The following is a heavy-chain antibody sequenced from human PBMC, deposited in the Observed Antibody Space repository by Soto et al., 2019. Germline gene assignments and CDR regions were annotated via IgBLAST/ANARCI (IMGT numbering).Heavy chain of an antibody. Sequence: SETLSLTCNVSGVSVSSGASYWSWIRQPPGKGPEWIGDIFYSGSSHYNPSLKSRVTMSVDTSKSQFSLKLKSVTAADTAVYYCARLLQLTMEVLIFDHWGQGTLVTVSS. J-gene: IGHJ4*02. CDR3: ARLLQLTMEVLIFDH. V-gene: IGHV4-30-4*01. CDR2: IFYSGSS. D-gene: IGHD1-1*01. CDR1: GVSVSSGASY.